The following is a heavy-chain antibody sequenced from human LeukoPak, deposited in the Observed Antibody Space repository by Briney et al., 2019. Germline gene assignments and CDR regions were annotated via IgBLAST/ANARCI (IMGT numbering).Heavy chain of an antibody. D-gene: IGHD2-2*01. CDR2: ISSSSSSI. CDR1: GFTFRTHT. V-gene: IGHV3-21*01. Sequence: GGSLRLSFAASGFTFRTHTTNWVRQAPGKGLEWVSSISSSSSSIYYADSVKGRFTISRDNAKKSLYLQMNSLRAEDTAMYYCARGFCTSTSCYGSYWGQGTLVTVSS. J-gene: IGHJ4*02. CDR3: ARGFCTSTSCYGSY.